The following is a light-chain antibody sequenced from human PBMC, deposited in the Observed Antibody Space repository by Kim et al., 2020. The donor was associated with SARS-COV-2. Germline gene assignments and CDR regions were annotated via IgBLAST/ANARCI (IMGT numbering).Light chain of an antibody. CDR1: KLGNKY. V-gene: IGLV3-1*01. J-gene: IGLJ2*01. CDR2: QDR. CDR3: QAWDSSTVV. Sequence: SYELTQPPSVSVSPGQTANITCSGDKLGNKYACWYQQKPGQSPVLVIYQDRKRPSGIPERFSGSNSGNTATLTISGTQAMDEADYYCQAWDSSTVVFGGG.